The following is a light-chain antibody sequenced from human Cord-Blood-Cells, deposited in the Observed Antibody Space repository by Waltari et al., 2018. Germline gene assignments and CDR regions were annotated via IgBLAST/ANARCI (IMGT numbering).Light chain of an antibody. V-gene: IGLV2-23*01. J-gene: IGLJ2*01. CDR1: SSDVGSYNL. CDR2: EGS. Sequence: QSALTQPASVSGSPGQSITISCTGTSSDVGSYNLVSWYQQDPSKAPKLMIYEGSKRTSGVSNRFSGSKSGNTASLTSSGLQAEDEADYYCCSYAGSSTYVVFGGGTKLTVL. CDR3: CSYAGSSTYVV.